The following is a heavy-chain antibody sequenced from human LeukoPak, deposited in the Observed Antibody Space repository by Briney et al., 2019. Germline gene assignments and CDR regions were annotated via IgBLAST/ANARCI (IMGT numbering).Heavy chain of an antibody. CDR3: ARGPGRPYDFWSGFYYYYGMDV. J-gene: IGHJ6*02. CDR2: INHSGST. CDR1: GGSFSGYY. V-gene: IGHV4-34*01. Sequence: KASETLSLTCAVYGGSFSGYYWSWIRQPPGKGLEWIGEINHSGSTNYNPSLKSRVTISVDTSKNQFSLKLSSVTAADTAVYYYARGPGRPYDFWSGFYYYYGMDVWGQGTTVTVSS. D-gene: IGHD3-3*01.